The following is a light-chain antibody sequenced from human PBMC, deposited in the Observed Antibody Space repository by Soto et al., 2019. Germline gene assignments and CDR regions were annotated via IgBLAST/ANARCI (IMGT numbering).Light chain of an antibody. CDR2: KAS. V-gene: IGKV1-5*03. Sequence: DIQMTQSPATLSGYVGDRVTITCRASQTISSWLAWYQQKPGKAPKLLIYKASTLKSGVPSRFSGRGSGTEFTLTIISLHPDDFATYYCQHYNSYSDAFGQGTKVELK. J-gene: IGKJ1*01. CDR1: QTISSW. CDR3: QHYNSYSDA.